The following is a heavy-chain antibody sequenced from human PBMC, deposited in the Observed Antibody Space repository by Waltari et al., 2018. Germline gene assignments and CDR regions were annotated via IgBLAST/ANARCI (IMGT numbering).Heavy chain of an antibody. Sequence: QVQLVQSGAEVKKPGASVKVSCKASGYTVTGYYMHWVRQDPGQGLEWMGWINPNSGGTNYAQKFQGRVTMTRDTSISTAYMELSRLRSDDTAVYYCARIGRTTYRVHAFDIWGQGTMVTVSS. CDR3: ARIGRTTYRVHAFDI. V-gene: IGHV1-2*02. J-gene: IGHJ3*02. CDR1: GYTVTGYY. CDR2: INPNSGGT. D-gene: IGHD4-17*01.